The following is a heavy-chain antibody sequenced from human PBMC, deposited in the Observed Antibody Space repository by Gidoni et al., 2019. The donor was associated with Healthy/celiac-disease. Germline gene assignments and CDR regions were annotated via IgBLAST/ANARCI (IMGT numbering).Heavy chain of an antibody. CDR2: IYTSGST. J-gene: IGHJ3*02. Sequence: QVQLQESGPGLVKPSETLSLTCTVSGGSISSYYWSWLRQPAGKGLEWIGRIYTSGSTNYNPSLKSRVTMSVDTSKNQFSLKLSSVTAADTAVYYCARTDIYSGYDSDYGGKGPGAFDIWGQGTMVTVSS. D-gene: IGHD5-12*01. V-gene: IGHV4-4*07. CDR1: GGSISSYY. CDR3: ARTDIYSGYDSDYGGKGPGAFDI.